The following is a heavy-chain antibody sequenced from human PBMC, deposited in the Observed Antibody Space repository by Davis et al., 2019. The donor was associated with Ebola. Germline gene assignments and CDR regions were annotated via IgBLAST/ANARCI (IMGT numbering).Heavy chain of an antibody. CDR1: GFTFSSYS. D-gene: IGHD5-18*01. CDR2: ISWNSGSI. V-gene: IGHV3-9*01. J-gene: IGHJ6*02. Sequence: SLKISCAASGFTFSSYSMNWVRQAPGKGLEWVSGISWNSGSIGYADSVKGRFTISRDNAKNSLYLQMNSLRAEDTAVYYCARGVDTAMVKEEDYYYYGMDVWGQGTTVTVSS. CDR3: ARGVDTAMVKEEDYYYYGMDV.